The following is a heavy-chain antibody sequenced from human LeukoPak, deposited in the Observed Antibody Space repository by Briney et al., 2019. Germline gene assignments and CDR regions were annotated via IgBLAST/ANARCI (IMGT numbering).Heavy chain of an antibody. CDR1: GGSISSGDYY. J-gene: IGHJ4*02. CDR3: ASFYSDILTGYYLDY. D-gene: IGHD3-9*01. V-gene: IGHV4-30-4*08. Sequence: SETLSLTCTVSGGSISSGDYYWSWIRQPPGKGLEWLGYIYYSGSTYYNPSLKSRVTISVDTSKNQFSLKLSSVTAADTAAYYCASFYSDILTGYYLDYWGQGTLVTVSS. CDR2: IYYSGST.